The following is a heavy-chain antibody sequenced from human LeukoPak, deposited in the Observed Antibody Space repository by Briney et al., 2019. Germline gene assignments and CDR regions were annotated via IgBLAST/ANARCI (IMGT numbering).Heavy chain of an antibody. J-gene: IGHJ4*02. D-gene: IGHD4-17*01. V-gene: IGHV4-30-2*01. CDR2: IYHSGST. Sequence: SQTLSLTCAVSGGSISSGGYSWSWIRQPPGKGLEWIGYIYHSGSTYYNPSLKSRITMSVDTSKNQFYLKLSSVTAADTAVYYCARGTVTTSYDYWGQGTLVTVSS. CDR1: GGSISSGGYS. CDR3: ARGTVTTSYDY.